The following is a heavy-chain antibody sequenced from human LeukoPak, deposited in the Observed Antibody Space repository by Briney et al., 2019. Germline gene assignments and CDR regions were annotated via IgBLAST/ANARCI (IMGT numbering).Heavy chain of an antibody. CDR2: IYTSGST. J-gene: IGHJ2*01. Sequence: PSETLSLTCTVSGGSISSGSYYWSWIRQPAGKGLEWIGRIYTSGSTNYNPSLKSRVTISVDTSKNQFSLKLSSVTAADTAVYYCAREGPTGYFDLWGRGTLVTVSS. CDR3: AREGPTGYFDL. CDR1: GGSISSGSYY. V-gene: IGHV4-61*02.